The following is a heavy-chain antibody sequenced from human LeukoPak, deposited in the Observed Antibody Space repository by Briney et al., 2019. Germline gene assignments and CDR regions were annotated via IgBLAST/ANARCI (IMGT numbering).Heavy chain of an antibody. CDR1: GFSLSTSGMC. CDR2: IDWDDDR. CDR3: ARLYYYDSSGGFAY. D-gene: IGHD3-22*01. V-gene: IGHV2-70*01. Sequence: SGPTLVNPTQTLTLTCTFSGFSLSTSGMCVSWIRQPPGKALEWLAHIDWDDDRYYSTSLKTRLTISKDTSKNQVVLTMTNMDPVDTATYYCARLYYYDSSGGFAYWGQGTLVTVSS. J-gene: IGHJ4*02.